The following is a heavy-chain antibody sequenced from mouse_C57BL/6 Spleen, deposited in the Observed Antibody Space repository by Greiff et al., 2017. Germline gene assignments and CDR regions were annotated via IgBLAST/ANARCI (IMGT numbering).Heavy chain of an antibody. CDR2: IDPSDSYT. D-gene: IGHD1-1*01. CDR1: GYTFTSYW. J-gene: IGHJ2*01. CDR3: ARRGAVEKAFDY. Sequence: VQLQQPGAELVRPGTSVKLSCKASGYTFTSYWMHWVKQRPGQGLEWIGVIDPSDSYTNYNQKFKGKATLTVDTSSSTAYMQLSSLTSEDSAVYYCARRGAVEKAFDYWGQGTTLTVSS. V-gene: IGHV1-59*01.